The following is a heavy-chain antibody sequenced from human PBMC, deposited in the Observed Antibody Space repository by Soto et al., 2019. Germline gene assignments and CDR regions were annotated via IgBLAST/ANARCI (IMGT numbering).Heavy chain of an antibody. D-gene: IGHD5-12*01. V-gene: IGHV3-21*01. J-gene: IGHJ4*02. CDR3: ARDASGYDVEYYFDY. CDR2: ISSSSSYI. CDR1: GFTFSSYS. Sequence: EVQLVESGGGLVKPGGSLRLSCAASGFTFSSYSMNWVRQAPGKGLEWVSSISSSSSYIYYADSVKGRFTISRDNAKNSLYLQMNSLRAEDTAVYYCARDASGYDVEYYFDYWGQGTLVTVSS.